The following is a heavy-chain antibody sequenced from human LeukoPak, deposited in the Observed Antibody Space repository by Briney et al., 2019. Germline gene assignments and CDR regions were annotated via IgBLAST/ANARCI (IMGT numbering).Heavy chain of an antibody. D-gene: IGHD4-17*01. J-gene: IGHJ3*02. Sequence: GGSLRLSCTASGFSFSAYAMMWVRQAPGKGPEWVSAIRGSGVNTYYADSVKGRFTISRDNSKYTLFLQMNSLRAEDTAVYYCARDPNGDYIGAFDMWGPGTMVTVSS. CDR1: GFSFSAYA. CDR3: ARDPNGDYIGAFDM. V-gene: IGHV3-23*01. CDR2: IRGSGVNT.